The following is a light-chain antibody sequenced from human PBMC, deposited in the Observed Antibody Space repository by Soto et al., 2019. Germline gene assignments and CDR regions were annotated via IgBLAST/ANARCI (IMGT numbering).Light chain of an antibody. CDR1: QSVSSY. V-gene: IGKV3-11*01. CDR3: QQHSNWPLT. Sequence: EIVLTQSPATLSLSPGEGATISCRASQSVSSYLAWYQQKPGQAPRLLMYDASNRATGIPARFSGSGSGTDIPLTISSLEPEDFAVYCCQQHSNWPLTVGGGSKVEIK. CDR2: DAS. J-gene: IGKJ4*01.